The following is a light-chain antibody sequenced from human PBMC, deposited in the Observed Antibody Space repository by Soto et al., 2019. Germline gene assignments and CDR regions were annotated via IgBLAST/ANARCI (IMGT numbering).Light chain of an antibody. CDR3: QKYNSAPQT. J-gene: IGKJ1*01. Sequence: DIQMTQSPSSLSASVGDRVTITCRASQGISNFLAWYQQKPGQVPKLLMYAASTLHSGVPSRFSGSRSGTDFTLTISSLQSEDVATYYCQKYNSAPQTFGHGTKVDIK. CDR2: AAS. CDR1: QGISNF. V-gene: IGKV1-27*01.